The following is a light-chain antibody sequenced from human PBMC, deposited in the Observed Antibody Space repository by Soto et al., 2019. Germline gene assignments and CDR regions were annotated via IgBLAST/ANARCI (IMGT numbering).Light chain of an antibody. CDR2: EVS. V-gene: IGKV2-30*01. CDR3: MKGTHWPHT. J-gene: IGKJ1*01. Sequence: VMTQSPLSLPVTPGEPAAISFRSSRSLVYSDGNTSLNWFQQRPGQSPRRXIFEVSNRDSGVPDRFCGSASGTDFTLKISRVEAEDVGVYYCMKGTHWPHTFGQGTKVDIK. CDR1: RSLVYSDGNTS.